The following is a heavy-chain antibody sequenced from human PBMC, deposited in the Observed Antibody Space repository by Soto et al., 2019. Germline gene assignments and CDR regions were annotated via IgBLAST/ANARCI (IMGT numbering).Heavy chain of an antibody. CDR1: GYTFTSYD. Sequence: QVQLVQSGAEVKKPGASVKVSCKASGYTFTSYDINWVRQATGQGLEWMGWMNPNSGNTGYAQKFQGRVTMTRSTSTSTADMAMSSLRSEDTAVYYCARGPPYPYYEFWRGTTKGGMDVWGQGTTVTVSS. D-gene: IGHD3-3*01. CDR3: ARGPPYPYYEFWRGTTKGGMDV. V-gene: IGHV1-8*01. CDR2: MNPNSGNT. J-gene: IGHJ6*02.